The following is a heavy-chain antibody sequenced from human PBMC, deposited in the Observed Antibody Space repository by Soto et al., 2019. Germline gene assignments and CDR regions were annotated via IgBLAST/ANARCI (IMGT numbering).Heavy chain of an antibody. CDR3: ARDPGVRGGGWFDP. CDR1: GFTFSSYS. J-gene: IGHJ5*02. V-gene: IGHV3-21*01. Sequence: EVQLVESGGGLVKPGGSLRLSCAASGFTFSSYSMNWVRQAPGKGLEWVSSISSSSSYIYYADSVKGRFTISRDNAKISLYLQMNSLRAEDTAVYYCARDPGVRGGGWFDPWGQGTLVTVSS. CDR2: ISSSSSYI. D-gene: IGHD3-10*01.